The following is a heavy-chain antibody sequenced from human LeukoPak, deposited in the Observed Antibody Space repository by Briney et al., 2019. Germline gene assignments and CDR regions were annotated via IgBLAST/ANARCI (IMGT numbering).Heavy chain of an antibody. V-gene: IGHV3-30*18. J-gene: IGHJ4*02. Sequence: GGSLRLSCAASGFTFSSYGMHWVRQAPGKGLEWVAVISYDGSNKYYADSVKGRFTISRDNSENTLYLQMNSLRAEDTAVYYCAKAIGYSSSWYFDYWGQGTLVTVSS. D-gene: IGHD6-13*01. CDR3: AKAIGYSSSWYFDY. CDR2: ISYDGSNK. CDR1: GFTFSSYG.